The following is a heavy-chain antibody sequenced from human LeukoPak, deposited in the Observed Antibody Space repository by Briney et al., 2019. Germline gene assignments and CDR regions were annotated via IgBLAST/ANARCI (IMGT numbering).Heavy chain of an antibody. J-gene: IGHJ1*01. CDR1: GYTFTGYY. Sequence: ASVKVSCKASGYTFTGYYMHWVRQAPGQGLEWMGWINPNSGGTNYAQKFQGRVTMTRDTSISTAYMELSRLRSDDTAVYYCARGIVVVPAALFQHWGQGTLVTVSS. CDR3: ARGIVVVPAALFQH. V-gene: IGHV1-2*02. CDR2: INPNSGGT. D-gene: IGHD2-2*01.